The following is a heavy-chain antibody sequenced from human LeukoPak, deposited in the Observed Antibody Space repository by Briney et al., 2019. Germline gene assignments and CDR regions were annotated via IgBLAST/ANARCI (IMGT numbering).Heavy chain of an antibody. CDR2: ISAYNGNT. V-gene: IGHV1-18*04. J-gene: IGHJ4*02. CDR1: GYTFTDYY. Sequence: ASVTVSCKTYGYTFTDYYMHWVRQAPGQGLEWMGWISAYNGNTNYAQKLQGRVTMTTDTSTSTAYMELRSLRSDDTAVYYCARRSCTNGVCYNDYWGQGTLVTVSS. CDR3: ARRSCTNGVCYNDY. D-gene: IGHD2-8*01.